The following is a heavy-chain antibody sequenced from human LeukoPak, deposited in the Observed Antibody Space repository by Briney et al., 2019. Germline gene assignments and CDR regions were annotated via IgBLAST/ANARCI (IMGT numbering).Heavy chain of an antibody. J-gene: IGHJ6*03. Sequence: PGGSLRLSCAASGFTFSSYSMNWVRQAPGKGLEWVSSISSSSSYIYYADSVKGRFTISRDNAKNSLYLQMNSLRAEDTAVYYCASRVWVGTTFHFYYYMDVWGKGTTVTVSS. D-gene: IGHD1-26*01. CDR1: GFTFSSYS. V-gene: IGHV3-21*01. CDR3: ASRVWVGTTFHFYYYMDV. CDR2: ISSSSSYI.